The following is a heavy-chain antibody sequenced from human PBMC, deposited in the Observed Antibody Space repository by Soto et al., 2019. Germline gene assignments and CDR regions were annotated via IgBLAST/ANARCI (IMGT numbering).Heavy chain of an antibody. CDR3: AKDMWEYGDL. D-gene: IGHD4-17*01. CDR2: ISYDGSNK. J-gene: IGHJ4*02. V-gene: IGHV3-30*18. CDR1: GFTFSSYG. Sequence: ESGGGVVQPGRSLRLSCAASGFTFSSYGMHWVRQAPGKGLEWVAVISYDGSNKYYADSVKGRFTISRDNSKNTLYLQMNSLRAEDTAVYYCAKDMWEYGDLWGQGTLVTVSS.